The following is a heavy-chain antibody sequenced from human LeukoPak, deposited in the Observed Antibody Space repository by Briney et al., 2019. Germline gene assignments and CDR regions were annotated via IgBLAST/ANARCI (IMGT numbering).Heavy chain of an antibody. J-gene: IGHJ3*01. CDR3: ARTYRGWYRRDAFDL. CDR2: ISYDGSNR. CDR1: GFTFSSYG. Sequence: PGRSLRLSCTVSGFTFSSYGMHWVRQAPGKGLEWVAVISYDGSNRYYADSVKGRFTISRDNSKNTLYLQINSLRPEDTAVYYCARTYRGWYRRDAFDLWGPGTMVTVSS. D-gene: IGHD6-19*01. V-gene: IGHV3-30*03.